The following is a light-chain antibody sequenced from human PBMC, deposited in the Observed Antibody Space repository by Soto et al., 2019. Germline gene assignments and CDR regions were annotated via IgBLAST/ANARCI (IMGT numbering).Light chain of an antibody. V-gene: IGLV2-14*01. Sequence: QSALTQPASVSGSPGQSITISCIGTSSVVGAYNFVSWYRQNPGKAPKLMIYDVSNRPSGVSNRFSGSKSGNTASLTISGLQAEDEADYYCTSYTTSSTWVFGGGTKVTVL. CDR2: DVS. CDR3: TSYTTSSTWV. CDR1: SSVVGAYNF. J-gene: IGLJ3*02.